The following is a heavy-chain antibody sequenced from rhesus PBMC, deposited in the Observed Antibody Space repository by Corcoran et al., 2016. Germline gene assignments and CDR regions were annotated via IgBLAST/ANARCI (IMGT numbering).Heavy chain of an antibody. J-gene: IGHJ5-1*01. D-gene: IGHD2-39*02. V-gene: IGHV4-73*01. Sequence: QVQLQQWGEGLVKPSETLSLTCAVYGGSIGGYSYWSWIRQPPGKGLEWIGYIYGYCANTNYNPPLRNRVTISKDTSKNQFSLKLSSVTAADTAVYYCARGGTIVVVVSARYNRFDVWGPGVLVTVSS. CDR2: IYGYCANT. CDR1: GGSIGGYSY. CDR3: ARGGTIVVVVSARYNRFDV.